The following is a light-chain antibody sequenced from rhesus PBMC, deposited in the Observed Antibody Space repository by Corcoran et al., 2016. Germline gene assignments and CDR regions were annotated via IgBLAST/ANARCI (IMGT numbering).Light chain of an antibody. CDR1: SSVSHTY. CDR2: ITS. J-gene: IGKJ1*01. CDR3: QQGNSFPPT. Sequence: EIVLTQSPTSMAVSQGERVTISCTASSSVSHTYLPWYQQKPGVPPRLIVYITSILAFGVPARVRGSGSGNSDTLAINSMEAEDAANYDCQQGNSFPPTFGQGTKVDIK. V-gene: IGKV3-35*01.